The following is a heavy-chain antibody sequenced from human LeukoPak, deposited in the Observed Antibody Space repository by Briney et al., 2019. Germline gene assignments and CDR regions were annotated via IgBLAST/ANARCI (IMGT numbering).Heavy chain of an antibody. Sequence: SQTLSLTCTVSGGSISSGDYYWSWIRQPPGKGLEWIVYIYYSGSTNYNPSLKSRVTISVDTSKNQFSLKLSSVTAADTAVYYCARGPSIQLWSDPYYYYGMDVWGQGTTVTVSS. CDR1: GGSISSGDYY. CDR3: ARGPSIQLWSDPYYYYGMDV. V-gene: IGHV4-30-4*01. J-gene: IGHJ6*02. D-gene: IGHD5-18*01. CDR2: IYYSGST.